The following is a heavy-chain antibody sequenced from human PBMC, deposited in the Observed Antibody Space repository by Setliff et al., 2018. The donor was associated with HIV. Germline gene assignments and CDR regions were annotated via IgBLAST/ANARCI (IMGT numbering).Heavy chain of an antibody. D-gene: IGHD6-19*01. Sequence: ASVKVSCKASGYTFTRNQIHWVRQAPGQGLEWMGIINPSGGSTSYAQKFQGRVTMTRDTSTSTVYMELSSLRSEDTAVYYCARVRYSSGWYDYWGQGTLVTVTS. CDR3: ARVRYSSGWYDY. CDR2: INPSGGST. V-gene: IGHV1-46*01. CDR1: GYTFTRNQ. J-gene: IGHJ4*02.